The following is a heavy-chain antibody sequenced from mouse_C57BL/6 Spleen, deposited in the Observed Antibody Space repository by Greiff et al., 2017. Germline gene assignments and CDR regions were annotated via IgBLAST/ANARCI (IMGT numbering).Heavy chain of an antibody. CDR2: IWSGGST. CDR1: GFSLTSYG. V-gene: IGHV2-2*01. D-gene: IGHD1-1*01. Sequence: VQVVESGPGLVQPSQSLSITCTVSGFSLTSYGVHWVRQSPGKGLEWLGVIWSGGSTDYNAAFISRLSISKDNSKSQVFFKMNSLQADDTAIYYCARRGGSSLRGAMDYWGQGTSVTVSS. J-gene: IGHJ4*01. CDR3: ARRGGSSLRGAMDY.